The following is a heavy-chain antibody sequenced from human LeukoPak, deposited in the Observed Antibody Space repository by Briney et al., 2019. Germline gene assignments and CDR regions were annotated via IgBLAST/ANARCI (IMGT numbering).Heavy chain of an antibody. V-gene: IGHV1-69*13. CDR2: IIPIFGTA. J-gene: IGHJ5*02. CDR1: GGTLSSYA. CDR3: ARDAWFGELSPPGYNWFDP. Sequence: SVKVSCKASGGTLSSYAISWVRQAPGQGLEWMGGIIPIFGTANYAQKFQGRVTITADESTSTAYMELSSLRSEDTAAYYCARDAWFGELSPPGYNWFDPWGQGTLVTVSS. D-gene: IGHD3-10*01.